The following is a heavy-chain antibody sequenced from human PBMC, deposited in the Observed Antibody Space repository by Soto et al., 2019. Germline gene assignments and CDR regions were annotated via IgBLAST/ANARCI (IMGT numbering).Heavy chain of an antibody. CDR3: AGRDENVPWLAFDY. D-gene: IGHD6-19*01. V-gene: IGHV4-30-4*01. Sequence: QVQLRESGPGLVKPSQTLSLTCSVSGGSVSSGDSYWSWIHQPPGKGLEWIGYMYDRGSTYYNPSLKSRMTMSVDTSKNQLSLKVRSVTAADTAVYYCAGRDENVPWLAFDYWGQGSLVTVSS. CDR1: GGSVSSGDSY. CDR2: MYDRGST. J-gene: IGHJ4*02.